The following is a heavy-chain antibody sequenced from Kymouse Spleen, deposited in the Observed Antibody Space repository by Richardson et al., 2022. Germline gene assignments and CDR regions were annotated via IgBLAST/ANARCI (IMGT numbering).Heavy chain of an antibody. CDR1: GGSISSSSYY. CDR2: IYYSGST. V-gene: IGHV4-39*01. J-gene: IGHJ4*02. D-gene: IGHD6-19*01. CDR3: ARRGGPGIAVASFDY. Sequence: QLQLQESGPGLVKPSETLSLTCTVSGGSISSSSYYWGWIRQPPGKGLEWIGSIYYSGSTYYNPSLKSRVTISVDTSKNQFSLKLSSVTAADTAVYYCARRGGPGIAVASFDYWGQGTLVTVSS.